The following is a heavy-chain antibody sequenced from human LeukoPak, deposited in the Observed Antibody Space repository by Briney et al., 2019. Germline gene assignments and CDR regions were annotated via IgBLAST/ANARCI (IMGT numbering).Heavy chain of an antibody. D-gene: IGHD1-1*01. V-gene: IGHV4-39*01. Sequence: SETLSLTCTVSGGSISSGSYYWGWIRRPPGKGLEWIGSIHYSGSTHYNPSLTSRVTISVDTSKNQFSLKLSSVTAADTAVFYCARLSNDAFDIWGQGTMVTVFS. CDR2: IHYSGST. CDR3: ARLSNDAFDI. J-gene: IGHJ3*02. CDR1: GGSISSGSYY.